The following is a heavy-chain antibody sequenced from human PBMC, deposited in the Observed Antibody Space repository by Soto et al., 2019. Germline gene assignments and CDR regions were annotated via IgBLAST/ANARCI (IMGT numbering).Heavy chain of an antibody. J-gene: IGHJ5*02. D-gene: IGHD2-15*01. CDR3: ARDNCSGGSCYPYNWFDP. V-gene: IGHV4-4*07. CDR1: GGSISSYY. Sequence: SETLSLTXTVSGGSISSYYWSWIRQPAGKGLEWIGRIYTSGSTNYNPSLKSRVTMSVDTSKNQFSLKLSSVTAADTAVYYCARDNCSGGSCYPYNWFDPWGQGTLVTVSS. CDR2: IYTSGST.